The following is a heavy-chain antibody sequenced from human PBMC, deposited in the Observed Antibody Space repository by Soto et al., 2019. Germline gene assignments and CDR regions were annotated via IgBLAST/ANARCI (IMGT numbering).Heavy chain of an antibody. Sequence: PGGSLRLSCAASGFTFSGYGMHWVRQAPGKGLEWVAVISYDGSTKYYADSVKGRFTISRDNSKNTLYLQMNSTTAEDTAVYYCAKDSVGFLEWLPGAWFDPWGQGTLVTVSS. D-gene: IGHD3-3*01. J-gene: IGHJ5*02. CDR1: GFTFSGYG. CDR3: AKDSVGFLEWLPGAWFDP. V-gene: IGHV3-30*18. CDR2: ISYDGSTK.